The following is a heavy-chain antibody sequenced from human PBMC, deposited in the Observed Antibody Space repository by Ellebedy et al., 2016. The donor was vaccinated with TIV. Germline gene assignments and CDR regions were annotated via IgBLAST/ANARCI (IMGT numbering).Heavy chain of an antibody. CDR1: GYTFTSYG. CDR3: ARRSSAYALDY. J-gene: IGHJ4*02. CDR2: ISAYNGNT. D-gene: IGHD5-12*01. Sequence: AASVKVSCKASGYTFTSYGISWVRQAPGQGLEWMGWISAYNGNTNYAQKLQGRVTMTRDTSTSTVYMELSSLRSEDTAVYYCARRSSAYALDYWGQGTLVTVSS. V-gene: IGHV1-18*01.